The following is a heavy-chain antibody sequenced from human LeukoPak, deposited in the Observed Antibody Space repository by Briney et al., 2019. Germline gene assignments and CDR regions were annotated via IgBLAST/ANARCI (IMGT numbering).Heavy chain of an antibody. V-gene: IGHV4-61*02. CDR3: ARAVVPAAIDAFDI. CDR1: GGSISSGSYY. J-gene: IGHJ3*02. CDR2: IYTSGST. D-gene: IGHD2-2*02. Sequence: SETLSLTCTVSGGSISSGSYYWSWLRQPAGKGLEWIGRIYTSGSTNYNPSLKSRVTISVDTSKNQFSLKLSSVTAADTAVYYCARAVVPAAIDAFDIWGQGTMVTVSS.